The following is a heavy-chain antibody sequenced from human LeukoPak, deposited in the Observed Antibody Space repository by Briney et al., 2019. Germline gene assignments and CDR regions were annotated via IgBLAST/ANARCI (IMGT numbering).Heavy chain of an antibody. Sequence: PSETLSLTCTVSGGPMSSHYWSWIRQPAGKGLEWIGRIYTSGSSNYNPSLKSRVSLSIDTSKKHFSLKLNSVTAADTAVYYCATYDQRLAFDNWGQGTLVTVSS. CDR3: ATYDQRLAFDN. CDR1: GGPMSSHY. V-gene: IGHV4-4*07. J-gene: IGHJ4*02. D-gene: IGHD6-25*01. CDR2: IYTSGSS.